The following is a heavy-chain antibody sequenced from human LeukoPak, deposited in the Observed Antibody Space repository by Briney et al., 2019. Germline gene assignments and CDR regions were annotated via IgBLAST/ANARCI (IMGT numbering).Heavy chain of an antibody. CDR3: ATPYDGNSEFSFDY. CDR1: DGSFSGYY. D-gene: IGHD4-23*01. J-gene: IGHJ4*02. V-gene: IGHV4-34*01. Sequence: SETLSLTCTVYDGSFSGYYWSWIRQPPGKGLEWIGEINHSGSTNYNPSLKSRVTISVDTSKNQFSLKLSSVTAADTAVYYCATPYDGNSEFSFDYWGQGTLVTVSS. CDR2: INHSGST.